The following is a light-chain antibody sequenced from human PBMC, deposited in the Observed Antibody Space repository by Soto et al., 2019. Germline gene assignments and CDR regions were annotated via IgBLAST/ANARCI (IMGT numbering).Light chain of an antibody. CDR3: SSYAGSNNYI. Sequence: QSVLTQPPSASGSPGQSVTISCTGTSSDVGRYNYVSWYQHHPGKAPKLMFYEVSKRPSGVPDRFSGSKSGNTASLTVSGLQAEDEADYYRSSYAGSNNYIFGTGTQVTVL. CDR2: EVS. J-gene: IGLJ1*01. CDR1: SSDVGRYNY. V-gene: IGLV2-8*01.